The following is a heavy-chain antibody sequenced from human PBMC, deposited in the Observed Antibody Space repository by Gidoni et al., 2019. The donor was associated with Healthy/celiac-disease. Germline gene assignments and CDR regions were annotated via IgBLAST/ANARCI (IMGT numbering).Heavy chain of an antibody. D-gene: IGHD6-19*01. J-gene: IGHJ4*02. V-gene: IGHV1-69*06. CDR3: ARHGAGGSGGWYIHYDY. CDR1: GGTFSSYA. Sequence: QVQLVQSGAEVKKPGSSVKVSCKASGGTFSSYAISWVRQAPGQGLEWMGGIIPIFGTANYAQKFQGRVTITADKSTSTAYMELSSLRSEDTAVYYCARHGAGGSGGWYIHYDYWGQGTLVTVSS. CDR2: IIPIFGTA.